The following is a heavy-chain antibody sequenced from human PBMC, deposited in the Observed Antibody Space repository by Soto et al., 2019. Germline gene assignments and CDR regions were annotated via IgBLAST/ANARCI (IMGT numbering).Heavy chain of an antibody. J-gene: IGHJ4*02. Sequence: QVQLQQWGAGLLKPSETLSLTCAVYGGSFSGYYWSWIRQPPGKGLEWIGEINHSGSTNYNPSLNSRVTISVDTSKNQFSLKLSSVTAADTAVDYCARGGWLVQYFDYWGQGTLVTVSS. CDR2: INHSGST. CDR3: ARGGWLVQYFDY. V-gene: IGHV4-34*01. CDR1: GGSFSGYY. D-gene: IGHD6-19*01.